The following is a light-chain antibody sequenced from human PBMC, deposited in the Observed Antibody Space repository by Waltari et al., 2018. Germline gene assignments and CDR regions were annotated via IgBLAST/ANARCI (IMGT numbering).Light chain of an antibody. V-gene: IGKV3-15*01. Sequence: EILLTQSPATLSVSPGEGATLSCRASRSVSFPLAWYQQKPGQAPRLLIYGASTRATGVPARFSGGVSETEFTLTITRLQSEDFSVYYCQQYNNWPLTFGGGTKVEIK. J-gene: IGKJ4*01. CDR2: GAS. CDR1: RSVSFP. CDR3: QQYNNWPLT.